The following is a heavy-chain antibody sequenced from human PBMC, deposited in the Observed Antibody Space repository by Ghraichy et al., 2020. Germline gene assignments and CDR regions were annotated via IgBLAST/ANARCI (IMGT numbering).Heavy chain of an antibody. CDR2: IKQDGSEI. Sequence: GESLNISCAASGFTFSTYWMSWVRQAPGKGLEWVANIKQDGSEIFYVGSVRGRFTISRDNAKNSLYLQMNSLRDEDTAVYYCARVLGYCSGGSCFPFNLWGQGALVTVSS. D-gene: IGHD2-15*01. CDR3: ARVLGYCSGGSCFPFNL. V-gene: IGHV3-7*04. J-gene: IGHJ5*02. CDR1: GFTFSTYW.